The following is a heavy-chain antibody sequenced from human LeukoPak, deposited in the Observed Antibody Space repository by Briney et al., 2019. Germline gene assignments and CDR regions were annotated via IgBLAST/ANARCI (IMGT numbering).Heavy chain of an antibody. V-gene: IGHV3-11*01. CDR1: GFTFSDYY. CDR3: AKGTHSSSWHWFDP. D-gene: IGHD6-13*01. CDR2: ISSSGSTI. Sequence: PGGSLRLSCAASGFTFSDYYMSWIRQAPGKGLEWVSYISSSGSTIYYADSVKGRFTISRDNAKNSLYLQMSSLRAEDTAVYYCAKGTHSSSWHWFDPWGQGTLVTVST. J-gene: IGHJ5*02.